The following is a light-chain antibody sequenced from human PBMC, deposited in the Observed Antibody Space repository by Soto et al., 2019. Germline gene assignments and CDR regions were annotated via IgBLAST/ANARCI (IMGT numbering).Light chain of an antibody. CDR1: SSDVGGHKH. Sequence: QSALTQPPSASGSPGQSVTISCTGSSSDVGGHKHVSWYQQHPGKAPKLMIYEVSKRPSGVPDRFSGSKSVNTASLTVSGLQAEDEADYYCSSYAGSMNLIFGGGTKLTVL. V-gene: IGLV2-8*01. CDR2: EVS. J-gene: IGLJ2*01. CDR3: SSYAGSMNLI.